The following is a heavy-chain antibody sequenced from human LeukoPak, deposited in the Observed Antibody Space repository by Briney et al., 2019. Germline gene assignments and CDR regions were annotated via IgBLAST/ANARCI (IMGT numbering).Heavy chain of an antibody. CDR3: ARGALPIHYDSSGSDAFDI. Sequence: GGSLRLSCAASGFTFSSYSMNWVRQAPGKGLEWVSSISSSSSYIYYADSVKGRFTISRDNAKNSLYLQMNSLRAEDTAVYYCARGALPIHYDSSGSDAFDIWGQGTMVTVSS. D-gene: IGHD3-22*01. J-gene: IGHJ3*02. CDR1: GFTFSSYS. V-gene: IGHV3-21*01. CDR2: ISSSSSYI.